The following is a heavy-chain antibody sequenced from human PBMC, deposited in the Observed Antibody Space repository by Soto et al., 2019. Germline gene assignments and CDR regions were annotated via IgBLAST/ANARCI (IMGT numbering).Heavy chain of an antibody. Sequence: QVQLQQWGAGLLKPSETLSLNCAVTGGSLSGYYWSWIRQPPGKGLEWIGEVKDGGHANYSPSLRRRLTISSVTFNNQFLLRLHSVAAADTGVYYWARGQQGVVAPLWDQGSLVNVSS. CDR3: ARGQQGVVAPL. J-gene: IGHJ1*01. V-gene: IGHV4-34*01. D-gene: IGHD5-12*01. CDR2: VKDGGHA. CDR1: GGSLSGYY.